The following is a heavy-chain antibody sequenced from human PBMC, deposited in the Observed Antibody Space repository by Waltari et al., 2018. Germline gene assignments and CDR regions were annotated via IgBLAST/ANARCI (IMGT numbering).Heavy chain of an antibody. J-gene: IGHJ5*02. CDR1: GSSISSGYF. D-gene: IGHD3-10*01. Sequence: QVQLQESGPGLVKPSETLSLTCGVSGSSISSGYFWGCIRQPPDKGLEWIGSIPHSGSVYDNPALKSRVTRAVDTSKNEFSVRLTSVTAADTAVYYCVRDLGGSGNSWFDAWGQGALVSVSS. CDR2: IPHSGSV. CDR3: VRDLGGSGNSWFDA. V-gene: IGHV4-38-2*01.